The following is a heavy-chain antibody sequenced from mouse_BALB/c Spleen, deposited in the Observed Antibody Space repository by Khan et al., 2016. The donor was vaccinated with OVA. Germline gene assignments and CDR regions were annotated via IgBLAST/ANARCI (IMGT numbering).Heavy chain of an antibody. D-gene: IGHD4-1*01. CDR3: ARATGTYAMDY. CDR1: GYTFTDYY. Sequence: VQLQQSGPELVKPGASVKISCKASGYTFTDYYINRVKQKPGQGLEWIGWIYPGSGNTKYNEKFKGKATLTVDTSSSTAYMQLSSLTSEDTAVYFCARATGTYAMDYWGQGTSVTVSS. J-gene: IGHJ4*01. V-gene: IGHV1-84*02. CDR2: IYPGSGNT.